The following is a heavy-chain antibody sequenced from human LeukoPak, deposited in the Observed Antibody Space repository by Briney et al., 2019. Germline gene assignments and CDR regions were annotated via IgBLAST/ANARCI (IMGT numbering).Heavy chain of an antibody. V-gene: IGHV5-51*01. CDR2: IYPGDSDT. D-gene: IGHD3-10*01. J-gene: IGHJ2*01. Sequence: GESLKISCKGSGYSFTSYWIGWVRQMPGKGLEWMGIIYPGDSDTRYSPSFQGQVTISADKSISTAYLQWSSLKASDTAIYYCARLGGDTYYFGSASYPNWYFDLWGRGTLVTVSS. CDR3: ARLGGDTYYFGSASYPNWYFDL. CDR1: GYSFTSYW.